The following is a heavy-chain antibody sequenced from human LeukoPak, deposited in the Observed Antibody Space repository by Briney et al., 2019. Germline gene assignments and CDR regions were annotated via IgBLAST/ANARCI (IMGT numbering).Heavy chain of an antibody. J-gene: IGHJ5*02. CDR3: AGTTPEWFAP. CDR1: GGSFSGYY. Sequence: PSETLSLTCAVYGGSFSGYYWSWIRQPPGKGLEWIGEINHSGSTNYNPSLKSRVTISVDTYKNQFSLKLSSVTAADTAVYYCAGTTPEWFAPWGQGTLVTVSS. D-gene: IGHD2-2*01. V-gene: IGHV4-34*01. CDR2: INHSGST.